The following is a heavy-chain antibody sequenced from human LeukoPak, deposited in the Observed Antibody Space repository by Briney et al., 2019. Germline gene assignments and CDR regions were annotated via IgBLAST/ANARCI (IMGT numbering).Heavy chain of an antibody. J-gene: IGHJ3*02. Sequence: EASVKVSCKASGYTFTSNDINWVRQATGQGLEWMGWMNPNSGNTGYAQKFQGRVTMTRNTSISTAYMELSSLRSEDTAVYYCARALATISNAFDIWGQGTMVTVSS. D-gene: IGHD5-12*01. CDR3: ARALATISNAFDI. CDR2: MNPNSGNT. CDR1: GYTFTSND. V-gene: IGHV1-8*01.